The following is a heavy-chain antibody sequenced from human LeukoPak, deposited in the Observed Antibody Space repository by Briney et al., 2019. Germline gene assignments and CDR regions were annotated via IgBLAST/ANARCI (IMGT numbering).Heavy chain of an antibody. D-gene: IGHD3-3*01. V-gene: IGHV3-30*18. CDR1: GFTFSNFG. CDR2: ISYDGKNE. Sequence: GGSLRLSCAASGFTFSNFGMHWVRRAPGKGLEWVAVISYDGKNEYYTDSVKGRFTISRDNAKNTVYLQMNSLKLEDTAVYYCAKGSGYYDFWTWGQGTLVTVSS. J-gene: IGHJ5*02. CDR3: AKGSGYYDFWT.